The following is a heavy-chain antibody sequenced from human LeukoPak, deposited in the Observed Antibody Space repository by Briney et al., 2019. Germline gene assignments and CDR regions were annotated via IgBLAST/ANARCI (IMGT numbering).Heavy chain of an antibody. CDR3: ARESPSITMVRGVIIKGAYY. J-gene: IGHJ4*02. Sequence: GGSLRLSCAASGFTFSDYYMSWIRQAPGKGLEWVSYISSSGSTIYYADSVKGRFTISRDNAKNSLYLQMNSLRAEDTAVYYCARESPSITMVRGVIIKGAYYWGQGTLVTVSS. CDR1: GFTFSDYY. CDR2: ISSSGSTI. V-gene: IGHV3-11*01. D-gene: IGHD3-10*01.